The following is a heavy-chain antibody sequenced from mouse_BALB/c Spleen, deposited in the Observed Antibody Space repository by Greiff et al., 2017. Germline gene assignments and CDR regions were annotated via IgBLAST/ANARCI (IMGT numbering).Heavy chain of an antibody. V-gene: IGHV1-12*01. CDR2: IYPGNGDT. CDR1: GYTFTSYN. Sequence: QVQLQQPGAELVKPGASVKMSCKASGYTFTSYNMHWVKQTPGQGLEWIGAIYPGNGDTSYNQKFKGKATLTADKSSSTAYMQLSSLTSEDSAVYYCARVYYGFHYYYAMAYWGQGTSVTVSS. D-gene: IGHD1-2*01. J-gene: IGHJ4*01. CDR3: ARVYYGFHYYYAMAY.